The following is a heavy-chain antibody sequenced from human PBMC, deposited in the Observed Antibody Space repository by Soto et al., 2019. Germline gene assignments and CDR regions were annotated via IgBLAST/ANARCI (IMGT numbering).Heavy chain of an antibody. Sequence: QVQLVQSGAEVKKPGSSVKVSCKAPGGTFSSYAISWVRQAPGQGLEWMGGIIPIFGTANDAQKFQSRVTITADESTSTGYMELSSLRSEDTAVYYCARSQGGSTSLDIYYYYYYGMDVWGQGTTVTVSS. J-gene: IGHJ6*02. D-gene: IGHD2-2*01. CDR3: ARSQGGSTSLDIYYYYYYGMDV. CDR2: IIPIFGTA. CDR1: GGTFSSYA. V-gene: IGHV1-69*01.